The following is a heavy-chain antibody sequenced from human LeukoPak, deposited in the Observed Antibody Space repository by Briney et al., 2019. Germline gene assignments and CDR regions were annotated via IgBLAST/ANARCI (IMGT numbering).Heavy chain of an antibody. J-gene: IGHJ6*02. Sequence: GWALRLSCASSGCKFIDHYIDWLRQARGKELAGVGRSRNKACSYTTEYAPSVEGRFTISRDGSESSLYLKMNSLRTEDTAVYYCGRIAINANNGMDVWGQGTTVTVSS. D-gene: IGHD1/OR15-1a*01. CDR2: SRNKACSYTT. CDR1: GCKFIDHY. V-gene: IGHV3-72*01. CDR3: GRIAINANNGMDV.